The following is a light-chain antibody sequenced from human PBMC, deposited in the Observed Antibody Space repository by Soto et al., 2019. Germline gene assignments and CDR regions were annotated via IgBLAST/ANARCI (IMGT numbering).Light chain of an antibody. CDR3: QQYYGNLIT. V-gene: IGKV4-1*01. Sequence: DIVMTQSPDSLAVSLGERATINCKSSQSVLYSSNNRNYLAWYQQKPGQPPKLLLYWASTREFGVPDRFSGSGSGTDFTLTISSLQAEDVAVYYCQQYYGNLITFGQGTRLEIK. J-gene: IGKJ5*01. CDR2: WAS. CDR1: QSVLYSSNNRNY.